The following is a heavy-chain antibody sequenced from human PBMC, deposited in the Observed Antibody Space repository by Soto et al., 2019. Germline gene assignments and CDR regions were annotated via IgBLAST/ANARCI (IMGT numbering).Heavy chain of an antibody. D-gene: IGHD3-10*01. V-gene: IGHV4-39*01. J-gene: IGHJ5*02. CDR2: IYYSGST. CDR1: GGSISSSPYY. Sequence: SETLSLTCTVSGGSISSSPYYWGWIRQPPGKGLEWIGSIYYSGSTYHNPSLKSRVTISVDTSKKQFSLKLSSVTAADTAVYYCARLKRIGSGSYSYSNWFDPWGQGTLVTVSS. CDR3: ARLKRIGSGSYSYSNWFDP.